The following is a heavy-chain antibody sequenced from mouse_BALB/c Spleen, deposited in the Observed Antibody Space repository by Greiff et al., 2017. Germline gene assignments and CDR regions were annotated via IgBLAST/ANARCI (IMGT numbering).Heavy chain of an antibody. D-gene: IGHD1-1*01. J-gene: IGHJ3*01. Sequence: EVKVVESGGGLVQPKGSLKLSCAASGFTFNTYAMNWVRQAPGKGLEWVARIRSKSNNYATYYADSVKDRFTISRDDSQSMLYLQMNNLKTEDTAMYYCVRGDYGSSYGFAYWGQGTLVTVSA. CDR3: VRGDYGSSYGFAY. CDR2: IRSKSNNYAT. CDR1: GFTFNTYA. V-gene: IGHV10-1*02.